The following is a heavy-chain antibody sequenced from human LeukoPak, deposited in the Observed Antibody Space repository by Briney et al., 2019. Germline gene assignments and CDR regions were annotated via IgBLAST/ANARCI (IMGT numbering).Heavy chain of an antibody. J-gene: IGHJ4*02. Sequence: SETLSLTCTVSGGSISSYYWSWIRQPPGKGLEWIGYIYYSGSTNYNPSLKSRVTISVDTSKNQFSLKLSSVTAADTAVYYCARSRPGQDYYDSSGYYYFDYWGQGTLVTVSS. D-gene: IGHD3-22*01. CDR2: IYYSGST. CDR3: ARSRPGQDYYDSSGYYYFDY. CDR1: GGSISSYY. V-gene: IGHV4-59*08.